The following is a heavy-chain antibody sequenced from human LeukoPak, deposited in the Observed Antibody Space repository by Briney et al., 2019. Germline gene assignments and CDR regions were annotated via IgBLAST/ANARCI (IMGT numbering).Heavy chain of an antibody. D-gene: IGHD2-2*01. J-gene: IGHJ6*04. Sequence: SVKVSCKASGGTFSSYAISWVRQAPGQGLEWMGGIIPLFGTANYAQKFQGRVTITADESTSTAYMELSSLRSEDTAVYYCARGEIVVVPAAMGDYYGMDVWGKGTTVTVSS. V-gene: IGHV1-69*01. CDR1: GGTFSSYA. CDR3: ARGEIVVVPAAMGDYYGMDV. CDR2: IIPLFGTA.